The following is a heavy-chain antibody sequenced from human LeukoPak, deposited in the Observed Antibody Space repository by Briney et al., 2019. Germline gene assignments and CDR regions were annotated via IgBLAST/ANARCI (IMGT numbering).Heavy chain of an antibody. CDR3: AYYYYYGMDV. Sequence: GGSLRLSCAASGFILSSYWMTWVRQAPGKGLEGVANIKQDGREKYYVDSVKGRFTISRDNAKNSLYLQMNSLRAEDTAVYYCAYYYYYGMDVWGKGTTVTVSS. V-gene: IGHV3-7*01. CDR1: GFILSSYW. J-gene: IGHJ6*04. CDR2: IKQDGREK.